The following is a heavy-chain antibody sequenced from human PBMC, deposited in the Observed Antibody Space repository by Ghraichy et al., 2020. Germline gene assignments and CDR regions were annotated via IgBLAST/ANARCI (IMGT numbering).Heavy chain of an antibody. CDR3: AKPPTLIGNAY. Sequence: GGSLRLSCVASGFTFSDYGMHWVRQAPGKGLEWVTFISYDGSNGYYADSVKGRFTVSRDNSKSTLFLQMSSLRNEDTAVYYCAKPPTLIGNAYWGQGTLVSVSS. V-gene: IGHV3-30*18. CDR2: ISYDGSNG. J-gene: IGHJ4*02. D-gene: IGHD1-26*01. CDR1: GFTFSDYG.